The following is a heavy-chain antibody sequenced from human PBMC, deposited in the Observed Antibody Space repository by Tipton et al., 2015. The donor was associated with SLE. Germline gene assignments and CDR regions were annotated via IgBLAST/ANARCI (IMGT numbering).Heavy chain of an antibody. CDR2: IKSDGSST. CDR3: VRDGGMGVPRHF. V-gene: IGHV3-74*01. Sequence: SLRLSCAASGFAFSNYWMHWVRQVPGKGLVWVARIKSDGSSTAYADSVEGRFFISRDNAMNTLSLQMSNLRADDTALYYCVRDGGMGVPRHFWGQGTQVTVSS. D-gene: IGHD3-16*01. CDR1: GFAFSNYW. J-gene: IGHJ4*02.